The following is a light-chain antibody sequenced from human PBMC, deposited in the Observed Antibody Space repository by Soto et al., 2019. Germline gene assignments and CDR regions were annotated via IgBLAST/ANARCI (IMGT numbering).Light chain of an antibody. CDR1: QSIATY. CDR2: AAS. J-gene: IGKJ5*01. Sequence: DIEMTQSPSSLSVSVGDSVTINCRTSQSIATYLNWYQQKPGKAPALLIYAASSLQSGVPSRFSGSGSGTDFTLTISSLQPEDFATYYCQQSYSPPPITFGQGTRLEIK. V-gene: IGKV1-39*01. CDR3: QQSYSPPPIT.